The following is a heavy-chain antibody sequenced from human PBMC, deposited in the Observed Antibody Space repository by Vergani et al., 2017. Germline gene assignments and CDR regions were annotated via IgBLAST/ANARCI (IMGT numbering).Heavy chain of an antibody. CDR3: ARVNTETNGHLYYYYYMDV. CDR1: GGSFTSYH. Sequence: QVQLQQRGGVLLKPSETLSLTCVVNGGSFTSYHWTWIRQSPGEGLEWVGDIDHTGRPDYNPYLKSRLTMSVDKSRNQFSLTLTSVTATDPAISFCARVNTETNGHLYYYYYMDVWGQGTAVPVS. CDR2: IDHTGRP. V-gene: IGHV4-34*01. J-gene: IGHJ6*03. D-gene: IGHD4-11*01.